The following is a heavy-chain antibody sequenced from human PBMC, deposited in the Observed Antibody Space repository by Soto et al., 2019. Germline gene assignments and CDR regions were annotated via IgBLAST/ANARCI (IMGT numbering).Heavy chain of an antibody. Sequence: PGESLKISCKGSGYSFTNYWIGWVRQMPGKGLEWMGIIYPGDSDTRYSPSFQGQVTISADKSITTVYLQWSSLKASDTAMYYCATHRNSPQPVWGQGTMVTVSS. D-gene: IGHD4-4*01. CDR3: ATHRNSPQPV. CDR2: IYPGDSDT. J-gene: IGHJ3*01. CDR1: GYSFTNYW. V-gene: IGHV5-51*01.